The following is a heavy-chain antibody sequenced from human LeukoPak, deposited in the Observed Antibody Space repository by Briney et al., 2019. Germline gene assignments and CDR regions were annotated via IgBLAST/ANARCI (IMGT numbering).Heavy chain of an antibody. CDR3: ARETTSNLRA. J-gene: IGHJ5*02. V-gene: IGHV4-39*01. CDR2: IYYTGNT. Sequence: SETLSLACTVSGGSISSSTYHWSWVRQPPGKGLEWIGSIYYTGNTYYNPSLKSRVTLFADTSKNQFSLRLTSVTAADTAVYYCARETTSNLRAWGQGTLVTVSS. D-gene: IGHD2-2*01. CDR1: GGSISSSTYH.